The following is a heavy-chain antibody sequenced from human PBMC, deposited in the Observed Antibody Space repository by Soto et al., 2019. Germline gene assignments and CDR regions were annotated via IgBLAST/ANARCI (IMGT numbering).Heavy chain of an antibody. CDR3: ARDDILTTPRDYYYYGMDV. V-gene: IGHV3-48*03. Sequence: LRLSCAASGFTFSSYEMNWVRQAPGKGLEWVSYISSSGSTIYYADSVQGRFTISRDDAKNSLYLQMNSLRAEDTAVYYCARDDILTTPRDYYYYGMDVWGQGTTVTVSS. CDR1: GFTFSSYE. D-gene: IGHD3-9*01. J-gene: IGHJ6*02. CDR2: ISSSGSTI.